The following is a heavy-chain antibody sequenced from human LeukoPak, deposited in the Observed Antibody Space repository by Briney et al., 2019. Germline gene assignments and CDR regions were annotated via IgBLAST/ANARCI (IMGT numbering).Heavy chain of an antibody. Sequence: PSETLSLTCTVSGGSISSSSYYWGWIRQPPGKGLEWIVSIYYSGSTYYNPSLKSRVTISVDTSKNQFSLKLSSVTAADTAVYYCARQEGYDSSGETDYWGQGTLVTVSS. CDR1: GGSISSSSYY. J-gene: IGHJ4*02. V-gene: IGHV4-39*01. CDR3: ARQEGYDSSGETDY. D-gene: IGHD3-22*01. CDR2: IYYSGST.